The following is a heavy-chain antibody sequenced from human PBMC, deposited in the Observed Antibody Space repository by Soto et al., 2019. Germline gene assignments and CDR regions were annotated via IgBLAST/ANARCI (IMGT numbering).Heavy chain of an antibody. CDR3: AEADIVVVPAATHYYYYGMDV. V-gene: IGHV1-69*06. Sequence: ASVKVSCKASGVTFSSYAISWVRQAPGQGLEWMGGIIPIFGTANYAQKFQGRVTITADKSTSTAYMELSSLRSEDTTVYYCAEADIVVVPAATHYYYYGMDVWGQGTTVTVSS. J-gene: IGHJ6*02. CDR2: IIPIFGTA. CDR1: GVTFSSYA. D-gene: IGHD2-2*01.